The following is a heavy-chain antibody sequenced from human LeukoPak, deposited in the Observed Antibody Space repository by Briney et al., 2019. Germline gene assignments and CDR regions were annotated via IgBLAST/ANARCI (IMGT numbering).Heavy chain of an antibody. CDR2: INQSGRT. Sequence: PSDPLSLTCSVYGGSFNVYYWIWIRQPPGKGLEWIGEINQSGRTNYNSSLKSRVTISIDTSKNEFSLKLSSVTAADTAVYYCARDGGSNNYWFDPWGQGTLVTVSS. J-gene: IGHJ5*02. CDR1: GGSFNVYY. CDR3: ARDGGSNNYWFDP. V-gene: IGHV4-34*01. D-gene: IGHD1-20*01.